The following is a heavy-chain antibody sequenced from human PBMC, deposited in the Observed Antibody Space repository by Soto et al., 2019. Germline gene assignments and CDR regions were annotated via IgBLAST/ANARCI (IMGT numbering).Heavy chain of an antibody. CDR3: ARRRGDPTCYFYYRMDG. D-gene: IGHD2-21*02. V-gene: IGHV3-30*03. CDR2: ILHDGSAE. Sequence: GGSLRLSCAASGFTFTSYGMHWVRQAPGKGLEWMALILHDGSAEYYADSVKGRFTISRDNSKSTLYLQMNSLRAEDTAVYYCARRRGDPTCYFYYRMDGWGQGKTVTVSS. J-gene: IGHJ6*02. CDR1: GFTFTSYG.